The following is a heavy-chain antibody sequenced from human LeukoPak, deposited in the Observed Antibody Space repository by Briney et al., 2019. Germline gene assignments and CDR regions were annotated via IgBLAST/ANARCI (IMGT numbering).Heavy chain of an antibody. J-gene: IGHJ4*02. CDR2: ISGSGGST. CDR1: GFTFSSYA. CDR3: AKSPTGDLSFDY. Sequence: RAGGSLRLSCAASGFTFSSYAMSWVRQAPGKGLEWVSAISGSGGSTYYADSVKGRFTISRDNSKNTLYLQMNSLRAEDTAVYYCAKSPTGDLSFDYWGQGTLVTVSS. D-gene: IGHD7-27*01. V-gene: IGHV3-23*01.